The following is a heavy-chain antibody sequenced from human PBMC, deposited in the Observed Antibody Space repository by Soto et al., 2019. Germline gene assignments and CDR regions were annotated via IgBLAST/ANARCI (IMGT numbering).Heavy chain of an antibody. V-gene: IGHV4-4*07. CDR2: IYTSGST. J-gene: IGHJ5*02. D-gene: IGHD3-22*01. CDR3: AASDSSGYYPKWFDP. CDR1: GGSISSYY. Sequence: SETLSLTCTVSGGSISSYYWSWIRQPAGKGLEWIGRIYTSGSTNYNPSLKSRVTMSVDTSKNQFSLKLSSVTAADTAVYYCAASDSSGYYPKWFDPWGQGTLVTVSS.